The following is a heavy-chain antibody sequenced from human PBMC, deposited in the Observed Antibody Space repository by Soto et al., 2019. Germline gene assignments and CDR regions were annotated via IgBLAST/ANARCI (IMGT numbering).Heavy chain of an antibody. V-gene: IGHV1-69*13. CDR3: VRARGGGLHQYGMDV. CDR2: IIPIFGTA. D-gene: IGHD4-4*01. J-gene: IGHJ6*02. CDR1: GGTFSSYA. Sequence: SVKVSCKASGGTFSSYAISWVRQAPGQGLEWMGGIIPIFGTANYAQKFQGRVTITADESTSTAYMELSSLRSEDTAVYYCVRARGGGLHQYGMDVWGQGTTVTVSS.